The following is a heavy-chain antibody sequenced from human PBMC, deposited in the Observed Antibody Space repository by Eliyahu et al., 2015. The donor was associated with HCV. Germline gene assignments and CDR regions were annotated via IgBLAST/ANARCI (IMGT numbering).Heavy chain of an antibody. D-gene: IGHD1-14*01. CDR1: GGSFSGYY. V-gene: IGHV4-34*01. CDR3: ARGEGNQRQLVLLH. J-gene: IGHJ4*02. CDR2: INHSERA. Sequence: QVQLQQWGPGLLKPSETLSLTCXVYGGSFSGYYWSWXRQPPGKGLEWIEEINHSERADYNPSLKSRVTISVDTSKSQFSLHLSSVTAADTAIYYCARGEGNQRQLVLLHWSRGTLVTVSS.